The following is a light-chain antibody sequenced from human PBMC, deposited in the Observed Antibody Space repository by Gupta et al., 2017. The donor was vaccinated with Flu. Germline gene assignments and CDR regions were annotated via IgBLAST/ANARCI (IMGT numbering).Light chain of an antibody. CDR2: DAS. CDR1: QDISSY. Sequence: DIQITQSPSSLSASVGDRVTITCHASQDISSYLNWYQQKPGKAPKLLIYDASNSKIGVPSRCSGSGSGTDFTFTISSLQPDDIATYYCQQYDNHPITFGQGTKVEIK. V-gene: IGKV1-33*01. J-gene: IGKJ5*01. CDR3: QQYDNHPIT.